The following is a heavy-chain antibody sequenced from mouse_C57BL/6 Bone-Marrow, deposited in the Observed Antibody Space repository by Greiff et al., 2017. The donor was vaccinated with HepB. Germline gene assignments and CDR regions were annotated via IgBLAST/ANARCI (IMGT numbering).Heavy chain of an antibody. CDR3: TSMITLNYYAMDY. J-gene: IGHJ4*01. V-gene: IGHV14-4*01. D-gene: IGHD2-4*01. CDR2: IDPENGDT. Sequence: EVQLQQSGAELVRPGASVKLSCTASGFNFKDDYMHWVKQRPEQGLEWIGWIDPENGDTEYASKFQGKATITADTSSNTAYLQLSSLTSEDTAVYYCTSMITLNYYAMDYWGQGTSVTVSS. CDR1: GFNFKDDY.